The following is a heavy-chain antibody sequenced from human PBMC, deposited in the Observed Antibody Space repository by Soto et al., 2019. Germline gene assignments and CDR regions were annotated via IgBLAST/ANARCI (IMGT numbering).Heavy chain of an antibody. CDR1: GFTFSSYA. V-gene: IGHV3-23*01. Sequence: GGSLRLSCAASGFTFSSYAMSWVRQAPGKGLEWVSAISGSGGSTYYADSVKGRFTISRDNSKNTLYLQMNSLRAEDTAVYYCAKARPYDYGDYAPLGYWGQGTLVTVSS. CDR2: ISGSGGST. D-gene: IGHD4-17*01. CDR3: AKARPYDYGDYAPLGY. J-gene: IGHJ4*02.